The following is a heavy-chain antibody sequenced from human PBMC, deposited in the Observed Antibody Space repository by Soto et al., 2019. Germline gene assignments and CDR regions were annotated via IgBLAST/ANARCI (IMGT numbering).Heavy chain of an antibody. J-gene: IGHJ5*02. V-gene: IGHV3-7*05. CDR1: GFTFSSYW. CDR2: IKQDGSEK. Sequence: PGGSLRLSCAASGFTFSSYWMSWVRQAPGKGLEWVANIKQDGSEKYYVDSVKGRFTISRDNAKNSLYLQMNSLRAEDTAVYYCAREAIGFWSGYHGNCWFDPWGQGTLVTVSS. CDR3: AREAIGFWSGYHGNCWFDP. D-gene: IGHD3-3*01.